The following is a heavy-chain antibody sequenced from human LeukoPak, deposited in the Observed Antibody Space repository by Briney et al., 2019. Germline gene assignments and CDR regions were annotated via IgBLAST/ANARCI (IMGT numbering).Heavy chain of an antibody. Sequence: SETLSLTCTVSGGSMSTYYWSWIRQSPGKGLEWIGYIYYSGSTSYNPSLKSRLTISIDTSKTQFYLKLSSVTAADTAVYYCARVVFSGSWGFFYYWGQGILVTVSS. CDR1: GGSMSTYY. V-gene: IGHV4-59*01. CDR3: ARVVFSGSWGFFYY. CDR2: IYYSGST. J-gene: IGHJ4*02. D-gene: IGHD3-10*01.